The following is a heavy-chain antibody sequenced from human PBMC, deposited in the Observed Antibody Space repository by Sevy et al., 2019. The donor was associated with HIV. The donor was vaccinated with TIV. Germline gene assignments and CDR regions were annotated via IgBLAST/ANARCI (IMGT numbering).Heavy chain of an antibody. V-gene: IGHV3-15*01. CDR3: TTEITMIVVVIKGNY. J-gene: IGHJ4*02. D-gene: IGHD3-22*01. CDR2: IKSKTDGGTT. Sequence: GESLKISCAASGFTFSNAWMSWVRQAPGKGLEWVGRIKSKTDGGTTDYAAPVKGRFTISRDDSKNTLYLQMNSLKIEDTAVYYCTTEITMIVVVIKGNYWGQGTLVTVSS. CDR1: GFTFSNAW.